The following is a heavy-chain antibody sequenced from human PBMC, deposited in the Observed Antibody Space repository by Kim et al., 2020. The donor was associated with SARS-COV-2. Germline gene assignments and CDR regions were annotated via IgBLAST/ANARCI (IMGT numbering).Heavy chain of an antibody. J-gene: IGHJ4*02. CDR1: GFIFGAYA. CDR3: ARYVVNAMKYFDN. D-gene: IGHD2-21*01. CDR2: ISGGADST. V-gene: IGHV3-23*01. Sequence: GGSLRLSCTASGFIFGAYAMSWVRQAPGKGLEWVSCISGGADSTYYADSVKGRFTVSRHNSKNTLYLQMNSLRAEDTAVYYCARYVVNAMKYFDNWGQGTLVALSS.